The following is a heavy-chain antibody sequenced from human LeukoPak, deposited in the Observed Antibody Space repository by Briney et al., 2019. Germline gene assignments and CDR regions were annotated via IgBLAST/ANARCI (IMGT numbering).Heavy chain of an antibody. CDR3: AYYYDSIPFDY. Sequence: GGSPRLSCAASGFTFSSSAMSWVRQAPGKGLEWVSAISNNGGYTYYADSVQGRFTISRDNSKSTLCLQMNSLRAEDTAVYYCAYYYDSIPFDYWGQGTLVTVSS. CDR1: GFTFSSSA. D-gene: IGHD3-22*01. J-gene: IGHJ4*02. V-gene: IGHV3-23*01. CDR2: ISNNGGYT.